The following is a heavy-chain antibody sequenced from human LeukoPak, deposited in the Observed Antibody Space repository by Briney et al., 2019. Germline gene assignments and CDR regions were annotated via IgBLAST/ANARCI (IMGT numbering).Heavy chain of an antibody. J-gene: IGHJ4*02. CDR3: ARGVWFGEL. V-gene: IGHV4-59*01. CDR1: GGSISRYY. D-gene: IGHD3-10*01. Sequence: KPSETLSLTCTVSGGSISRYYWGWIRQPPGKGLEWIGYIYYSGSTNYNPPLKSRVTISVDTSKNQFSLKLRSVTAADTAVYYCARGVWFGELWGQGTLVTVSS. CDR2: IYYSGST.